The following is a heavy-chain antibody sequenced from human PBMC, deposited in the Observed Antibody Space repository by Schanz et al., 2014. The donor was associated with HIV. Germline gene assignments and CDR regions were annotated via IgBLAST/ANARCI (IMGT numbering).Heavy chain of an antibody. Sequence: QVHLVQSGAEVKMPGASVKVSCKSSGYTFSDYYMHWLRQAPGQGLEWMGWINTRTGDTIYAERLQGRVTLTRDTSINTAYMTLSRLGSDDTAEYFCAKGLQKFDWRSPFDYWGQGTLLTVSS. CDR3: AKGLQKFDWRSPFDY. D-gene: IGHD3-9*01. J-gene: IGHJ4*02. CDR1: GYTFSDYY. V-gene: IGHV1-2*02. CDR2: INTRTGDT.